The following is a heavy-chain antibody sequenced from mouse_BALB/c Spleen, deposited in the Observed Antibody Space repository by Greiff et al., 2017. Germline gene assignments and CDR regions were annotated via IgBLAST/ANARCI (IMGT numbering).Heavy chain of an antibody. CDR3: ARRGYVCFDY. V-gene: IGHV3-2*02. CDR2: ISYSGST. CDR1: GYSITSDYA. J-gene: IGHJ2*01. Sequence: DVQLQESGPGLVKPSQSLSLTCTVTGYSITSDYAWNWIRQFPGNKLEWMGYISYSGSTSYNPSLKSRISITRDTSKNQFFLQLNSVTTEDTATYYCARRGYVCFDYWGQGTTLTVSS. D-gene: IGHD1-2*01.